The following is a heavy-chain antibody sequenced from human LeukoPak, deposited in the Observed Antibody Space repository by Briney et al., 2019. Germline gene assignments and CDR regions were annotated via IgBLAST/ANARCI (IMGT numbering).Heavy chain of an antibody. CDR2: ISAYNGNT. Sequence: ASVKVSCKASGYTFTSYDINWVRQATGQGLEWMGRISAYNGNTNYAQKLQGRVTMTTDTSTSTAYMELRSLRSDDTAVYYCARRYSYGNKGGWFDPWGQGTLVTVSS. CDR3: ARRYSYGNKGGWFDP. CDR1: GYTFTSYD. D-gene: IGHD5-18*01. J-gene: IGHJ5*02. V-gene: IGHV1-18*01.